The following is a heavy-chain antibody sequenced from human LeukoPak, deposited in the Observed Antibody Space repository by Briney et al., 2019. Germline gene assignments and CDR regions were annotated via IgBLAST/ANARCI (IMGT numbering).Heavy chain of an antibody. CDR3: TTAGDGSRHPDDAFDI. CDR1: GFTFSNAW. Sequence: GGSLRLSCAASGFTFSNAWMSWVRQAPGKGLEWVGRIKSKTDGGTTDYAAPVKGRFTISRDDSKNTLYLQMNCLKTEDTAVYYCTTAGDGSRHPDDAFDIWGQGTMVTVSS. J-gene: IGHJ3*02. V-gene: IGHV3-15*01. CDR2: IKSKTDGGTT. D-gene: IGHD7-27*01.